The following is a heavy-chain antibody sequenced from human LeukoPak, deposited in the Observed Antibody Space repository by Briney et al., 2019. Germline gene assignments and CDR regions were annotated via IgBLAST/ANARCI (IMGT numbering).Heavy chain of an antibody. D-gene: IGHD6-19*01. V-gene: IGHV4-39*01. CDR1: GDSISSSNSYY. CDR3: ARRGIAVAGTRYYGY. Sequence: SETLSLTCTVSGDSISSSNSYYWGWIRQPPGKGLEWIGSIYYNGTTYYNPSLKSRVTISVDTSKSQFSLKLSSVTAADTAVYYCARRGIAVAGTRYYGYWGQGTLVTVSS. CDR2: IYYNGTT. J-gene: IGHJ4*02.